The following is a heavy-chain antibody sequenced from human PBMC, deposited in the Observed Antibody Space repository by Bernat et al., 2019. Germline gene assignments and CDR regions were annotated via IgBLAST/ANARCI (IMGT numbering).Heavy chain of an antibody. V-gene: IGHV3-23*01. D-gene: IGHD2-8*02. CDR2: ISESGGSK. CDR1: GFTFSSYA. J-gene: IGHJ4*02. CDR3: AKWGNCTGGVCYSRDY. Sequence: EVQLLESGGGLVQPGGSLRLSCAASGFTFSSYAMSWVRQAPGKGLEWVSTISESGGSKYYADSEQGQLTISRDNSKNMLYLQMNSLRVEDTAVYYCAKWGNCTGGVCYSRDYWGQGTLVTVSS.